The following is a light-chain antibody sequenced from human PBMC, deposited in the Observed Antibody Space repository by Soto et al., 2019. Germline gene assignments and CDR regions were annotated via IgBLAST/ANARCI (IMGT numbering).Light chain of an antibody. CDR2: GNS. Sequence: QSVLTQPPSVSGAPGQRVNISCTGSRSNIGAGYDVHWYQQIPGAAPKLLIYGNSNRPSGVPDRFSGSKSGTSASLAITGLQAEDEADYYCQSYDASLSGDVVFGGGTKLTVL. CDR1: RSNIGAGYD. CDR3: QSYDASLSGDVV. J-gene: IGLJ2*01. V-gene: IGLV1-40*01.